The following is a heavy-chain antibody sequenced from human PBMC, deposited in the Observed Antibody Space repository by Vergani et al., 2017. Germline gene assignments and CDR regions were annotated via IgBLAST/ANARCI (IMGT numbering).Heavy chain of an antibody. D-gene: IGHD3-9*01. CDR1: GGSFNTYY. V-gene: IGHV4-59*13. Sequence: QVQLEESGPGLVKPSETLSLTCTVSGGSFNTYYWSWIRQSPGKGLEWIGYINSTGSTNYNPSLNSRVTMSVDTSKNQFSLKLRSVTAADTAVYFCARVMYRDEAATGYRLEGMDIWGQGTTVTISS. CDR3: ARVMYRDEAATGYRLEGMDI. CDR2: INSTGST. J-gene: IGHJ6*02.